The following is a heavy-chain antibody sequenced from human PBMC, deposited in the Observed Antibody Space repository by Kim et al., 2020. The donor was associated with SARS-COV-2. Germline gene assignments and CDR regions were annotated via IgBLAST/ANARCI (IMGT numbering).Heavy chain of an antibody. J-gene: IGHJ5*02. CDR3: AREKLLLEANWFDP. Sequence: GPSFQGHVTISADNSISTAYLQWSSLKASDTAMYYCAREKLLLEANWFDPWGQGTLVTVSS. V-gene: IGHV5-10-1*01. D-gene: IGHD2-15*01.